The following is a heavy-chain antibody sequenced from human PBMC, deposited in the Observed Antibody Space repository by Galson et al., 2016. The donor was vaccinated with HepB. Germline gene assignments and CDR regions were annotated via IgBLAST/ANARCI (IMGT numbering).Heavy chain of an antibody. V-gene: IGHV2-5*02. Sequence: PALVKPTQTLTLTCTFSGFSLPTSEVGVGWTRQPPGKALEWLALLYWDDDKFYSPSLKSRLTITKDTSKTQVVLTMTNMDPVDTATYYCAHTRWEQGYQIDFWGRGALVTVSA. CDR1: GFSLPTSEVG. J-gene: IGHJ4*02. CDR2: LYWDDDK. D-gene: IGHD1/OR15-1a*01. CDR3: AHTRWEQGYQIDF.